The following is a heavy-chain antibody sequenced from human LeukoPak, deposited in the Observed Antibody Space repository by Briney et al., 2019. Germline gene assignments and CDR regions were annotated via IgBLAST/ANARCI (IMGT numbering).Heavy chain of an antibody. CDR1: GFTFSSYS. CDR3: ARDLRYEDFDY. CDR2: ISSSSSYI. V-gene: IGHV3-21*01. D-gene: IGHD5-12*01. Sequence: PGGSLRLSCAASGFTFSSYSMNWVRQAPGKGLEWVSSISSSSSYIHYADSVKGRFTISRDNAKNSLYLQMNSLRAEDTAVYYCARDLRYEDFDYWGQGTLVTVSS. J-gene: IGHJ4*02.